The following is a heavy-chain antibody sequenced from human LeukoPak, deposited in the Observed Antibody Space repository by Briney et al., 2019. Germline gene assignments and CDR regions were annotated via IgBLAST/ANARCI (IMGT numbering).Heavy chain of an antibody. CDR1: GFTFSSYA. J-gene: IGHJ4*02. CDR3: ARGSSSPFDY. CDR2: ISYDGSNK. Sequence: GGSLRLSCAASGFTFSSYAMHWVRQAPGKGLEWVAVISYDGSNKYYADSVKGRLTISRDNSKNTLYLQMNSLRAEDTAVYYCARGSSSPFDYWGQGTLVTVSS. V-gene: IGHV3-30-3*01. D-gene: IGHD6-13*01.